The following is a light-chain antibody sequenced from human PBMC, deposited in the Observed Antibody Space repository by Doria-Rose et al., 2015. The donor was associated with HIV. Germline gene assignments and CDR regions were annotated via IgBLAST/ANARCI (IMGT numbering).Light chain of an antibody. Sequence: TASITCSGNKLGDKYTYWYQQKSGQSPVLVIYQDAKRPPGIPDRFSGSNSGSTATLTITGTQGIDEADYYCQAWDVSTIVFGGGTKLTVL. J-gene: IGLJ2*01. CDR2: QDA. CDR3: QAWDVSTIV. CDR1: KLGDKY. V-gene: IGLV3-1*01.